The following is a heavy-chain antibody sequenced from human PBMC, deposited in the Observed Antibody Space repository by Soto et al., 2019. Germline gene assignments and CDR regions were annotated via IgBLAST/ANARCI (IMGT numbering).Heavy chain of an antibody. J-gene: IGHJ4*02. Sequence: PGGSLRLSCAASGFTFSIYAMNWVRQAPGKGLEWVSTISGSGDSTHYADSVKGRFTISRDNSKNTLYLQMNSLGAEDTAVYYCAKIGPYSGGHFDNWGQGTLVTVSS. CDR3: AKIGPYSGGHFDN. D-gene: IGHD2-15*01. CDR2: ISGSGDST. V-gene: IGHV3-23*01. CDR1: GFTFSIYA.